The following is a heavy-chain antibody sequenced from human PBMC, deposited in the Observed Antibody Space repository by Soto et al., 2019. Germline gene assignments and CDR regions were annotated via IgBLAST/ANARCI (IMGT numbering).Heavy chain of an antibody. J-gene: IGHJ6*01. CDR2: IIPILGIA. Sequence: ASVKVSCKASGGTFSSYTISWVRQAPGQGLEWMGRIIPILGIANYAQKFQGRVTITADKSTSTAYMELSSLRSEDTAVYYCAITVLALGGRDYHYDLQDVSAQGSTVTGSA. CDR3: AITVLALGGRDYHYDLQDV. D-gene: IGHD1-26*01. CDR1: GGTFSSYT. V-gene: IGHV1-69*02.